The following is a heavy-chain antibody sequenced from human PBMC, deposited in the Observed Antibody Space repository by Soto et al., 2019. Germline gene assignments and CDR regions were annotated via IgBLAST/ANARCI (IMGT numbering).Heavy chain of an antibody. D-gene: IGHD6-6*01. CDR2: ISGGGGST. Sequence: GGSLRLSCAASGFTFDDYGMSWVRQAPGKGLEWVSAISGGGGSTYYADSVKGRFTISRDNSKNTLYLQMNSLRAEDTAVYYCAISPSSSFPSSDYWGQGTLVTVSS. CDR3: AISPSSSFPSSDY. CDR1: GFTFDDYG. J-gene: IGHJ4*02. V-gene: IGHV3-23*01.